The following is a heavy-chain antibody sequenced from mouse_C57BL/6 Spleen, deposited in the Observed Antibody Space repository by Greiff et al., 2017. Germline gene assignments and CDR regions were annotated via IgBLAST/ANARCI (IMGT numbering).Heavy chain of an antibody. CDR3: ASDDAFYFGY. CDR1: GFTFSSYD. Sequence: EVKLVESGGGLVKPGGSLKLSCAASGFTFSSYDMSWVRQTPDKRLEWVATISNGGSYTYYPDSVKGRFPISRDNAKNTLYLQMSNLKSEDTAMYYCASDDAFYFGYWGQGTTLTVAS. D-gene: IGHD2-3*01. CDR2: ISNGGSYT. V-gene: IGHV5-6*03. J-gene: IGHJ2*01.